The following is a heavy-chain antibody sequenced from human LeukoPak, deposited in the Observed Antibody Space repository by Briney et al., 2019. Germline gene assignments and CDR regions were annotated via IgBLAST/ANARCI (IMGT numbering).Heavy chain of an antibody. CDR2: IRGSGGGT. Sequence: GGSLRLSCAASGFTFNSYAMSWVRQAPGKGLEWVSAIRGSGGGTYYADSVKGRFTISRDNSKNTLHLQMNSLRDEDTALYYCAKAGIGVVGYFDYWGQGTLVTVSS. V-gene: IGHV3-23*01. CDR3: AKAGIGVVGYFDY. J-gene: IGHJ4*02. D-gene: IGHD6-19*01. CDR1: GFTFNSYA.